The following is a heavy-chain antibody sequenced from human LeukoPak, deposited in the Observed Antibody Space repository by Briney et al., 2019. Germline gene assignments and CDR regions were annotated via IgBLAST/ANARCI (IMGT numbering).Heavy chain of an antibody. CDR3: ASVGAVGATTDHAFDI. CDR2: IYYSGST. V-gene: IGHV4-59*01. D-gene: IGHD1-26*01. CDR1: GGSIRSYY. Sequence: SETLSLTCTVSGGSIRSYYWSWIRQPPGKGLEWIAYIYYSGSTNYNPSLKSRVTISVDTSKNQFSLKLSSVTAADTAVYYCASVGAVGATTDHAFDIWGQGTMVTVSS. J-gene: IGHJ3*02.